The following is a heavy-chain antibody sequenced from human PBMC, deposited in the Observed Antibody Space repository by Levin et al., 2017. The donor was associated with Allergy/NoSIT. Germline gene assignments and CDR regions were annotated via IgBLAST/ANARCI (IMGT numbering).Heavy chain of an antibody. V-gene: IGHV4-59*01. Sequence: SQTLSLTCTVSGGSISSYYWSWIRPPPGKGLEWIGYIYYSGSTNYNPSLKSRVTISVDTSKNQFSLKLSSVTAADTAVYYCARDRSGSGWGLPYYWGQGTLVTVSS. J-gene: IGHJ4*02. CDR3: ARDRSGSGWGLPYY. CDR1: GGSISSYY. D-gene: IGHD6-19*01. CDR2: IYYSGST.